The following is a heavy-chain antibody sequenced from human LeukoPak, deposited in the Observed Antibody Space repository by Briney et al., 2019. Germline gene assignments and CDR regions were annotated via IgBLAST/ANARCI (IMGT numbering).Heavy chain of an antibody. V-gene: IGHV3-43*02. J-gene: IGHJ4*02. D-gene: IGHD3-22*01. CDR2: ISGDGGWT. CDR3: AKDMAYNYDSRIDY. Sequence: GSLRLSCAASGFTFDDHALHWVRQAPGKGLEWVSVISGDGGWTYYAGSVKGRFTVSRDNSKNSLYLQMDSLRTEDTALYYCAKDMAYNYDSRIDYWGQGTLVTVSS. CDR1: GFTFDDHA.